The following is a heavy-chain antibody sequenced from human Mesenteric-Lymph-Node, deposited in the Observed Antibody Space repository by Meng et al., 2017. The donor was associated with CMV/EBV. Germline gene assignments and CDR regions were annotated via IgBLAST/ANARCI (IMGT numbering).Heavy chain of an antibody. D-gene: IGHD3-22*01. CDR3: ASDYDSSGYFDY. CDR1: GYNFNIYW. V-gene: IGHV5-51*01. Sequence: GGSLRLSCKDSGYNFNIYWIGWVRQMPGKGLEWMGIIYPGDSDTRYSPSFQGQVTISADKSISTAYLQWSSLKASDTAMYYCASDYDSSGYFDYWGQGTLVTVSS. CDR2: IYPGDSDT. J-gene: IGHJ4*02.